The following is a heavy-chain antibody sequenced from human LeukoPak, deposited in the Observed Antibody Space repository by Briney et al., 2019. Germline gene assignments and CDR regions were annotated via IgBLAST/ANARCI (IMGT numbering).Heavy chain of an antibody. CDR3: ARRGSSSSAHY. V-gene: IGHV4-39*01. D-gene: IGHD6-6*01. J-gene: IGHJ4*02. CDR1: GGSISSSSYY. Sequence: SETLSLTCTVSGGSISSSSYYWGWIRQPPGKGLEWIGSIYYSGSTYYNPSLKSRVTISVDTSKNQFSLKLSSVTAADTAVYYCARRGSSSSAHYWGQGTLVTVSS. CDR2: IYYSGST.